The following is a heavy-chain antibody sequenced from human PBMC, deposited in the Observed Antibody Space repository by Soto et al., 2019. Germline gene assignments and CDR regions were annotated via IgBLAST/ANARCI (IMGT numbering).Heavy chain of an antibody. J-gene: IGHJ6*03. CDR2: ISSSSSYI. CDR1: GFTFSSYS. CDR3: ARVGGYYYYYMDV. D-gene: IGHD2-15*01. V-gene: IGHV3-21*01. Sequence: EVQLVESGGGLVKPGGSLRLSCAASGFTFSSYSMNWVRQAPGKGLEWVSSISSSSSYIYYADLVKGRFTISRDNAKNSLYLQMNSLRAEDTAVYYCARVGGYYYYYMDVWGTGPTVTVSS.